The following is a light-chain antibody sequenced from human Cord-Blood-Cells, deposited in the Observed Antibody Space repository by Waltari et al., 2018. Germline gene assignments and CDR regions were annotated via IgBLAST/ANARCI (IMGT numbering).Light chain of an antibody. CDR1: QVVSSSY. J-gene: IGKJ1*01. CDR2: GAS. V-gene: IGKV3-20*01. CDR3: QQYGSSPRT. Sequence: EIVLPQSPGTLSLSPGERATISCRASQVVSSSYLAWYQQKPGQAPRLLIYGASSRATGIPDRFSGSGSGTDFTLTISRLEPEDFAVYYCQQYGSSPRTFGQGTKVEIK.